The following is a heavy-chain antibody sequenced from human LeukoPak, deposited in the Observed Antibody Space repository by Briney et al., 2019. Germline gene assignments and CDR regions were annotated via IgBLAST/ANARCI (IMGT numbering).Heavy chain of an antibody. V-gene: IGHV3-23*01. Sequence: GGSLRLSCAASGFTFSNHAMNWVRQAPGKGLEWVAAITGSGASTDYAGSVKGRFTISRDNSKNTLYLRMNSLRAEDTAIYYCAKRSAESSGYFDYWGQGTLVTVSS. J-gene: IGHJ4*02. CDR3: AKRSAESSGYFDY. D-gene: IGHD6-19*01. CDR2: ITGSGAST. CDR1: GFTFSNHA.